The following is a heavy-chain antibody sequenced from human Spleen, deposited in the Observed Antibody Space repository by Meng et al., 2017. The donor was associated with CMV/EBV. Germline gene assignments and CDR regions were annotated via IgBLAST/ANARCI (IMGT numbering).Heavy chain of an antibody. Sequence: GGSLRLSCAASGFTFRSYSMNWVRQAPGKGLEWVSSISSSSSYIYYADSVKGRFTISRDNAKNSRYLQMNSLRAEDTAVYYCARDQDDFWSGYGDYWGQGTLVTVSS. CDR3: ARDQDDFWSGYGDY. D-gene: IGHD3-3*01. V-gene: IGHV3-21*01. J-gene: IGHJ4*02. CDR2: ISSSSSYI. CDR1: GFTFRSYS.